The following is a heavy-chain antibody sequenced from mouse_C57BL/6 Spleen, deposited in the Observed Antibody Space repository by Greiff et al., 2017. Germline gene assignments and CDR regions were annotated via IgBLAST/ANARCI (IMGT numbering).Heavy chain of an antibody. CDR1: GYTFTDYY. D-gene: IGHD2-4*01. CDR3: ARWGGYYDYDDEYYFDY. V-gene: IGHV1-26*01. CDR2: INPNNGGT. J-gene: IGHJ2*01. Sequence: EVQLQQSGPELVKPGASVKISCKASGYTFTDYYMNWVKQSHGKSLEWIGDINPNNGGTSYNQKFKGKATLTVDKSSSTAYMELRSLTSEDSAVYYCARWGGYYDYDDEYYFDYWGQGTTLTVSS.